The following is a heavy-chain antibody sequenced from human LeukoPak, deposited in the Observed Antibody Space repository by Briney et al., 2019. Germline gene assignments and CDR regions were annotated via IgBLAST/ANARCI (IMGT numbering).Heavy chain of an antibody. CDR3: ARFTYCSSTRCYLLYYYYYGMDV. Sequence: AETLSLTCTVSVGSISSYYWSWIRQPAGKGLEWIGRIDTSGSTNYNPSLKSRVTISVDTSKDHFFLKLSSVAAADTGVYYCARFTYCSSTRCYLLYYYYYGMDVWGKGTTVTVSS. CDR2: IDTSGST. J-gene: IGHJ6*04. V-gene: IGHV4-4*07. CDR1: VGSISSYY. D-gene: IGHD2-2*01.